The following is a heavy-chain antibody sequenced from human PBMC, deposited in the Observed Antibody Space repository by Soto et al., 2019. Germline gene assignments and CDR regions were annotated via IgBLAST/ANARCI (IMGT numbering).Heavy chain of an antibody. Sequence: GESLKISCKGSGYRFTSHWIAWVSQMPGKGLEWMGRIDPSDSYTNYSPSFQGHVTISADKSISTAYLQWSSLKASDTAMYYCARYGEGGYYFDYWGQGTLVTVSS. CDR2: IDPSDSYT. J-gene: IGHJ4*02. CDR1: GYRFTSHW. CDR3: ARYGEGGYYFDY. V-gene: IGHV5-10-1*01. D-gene: IGHD4-17*01.